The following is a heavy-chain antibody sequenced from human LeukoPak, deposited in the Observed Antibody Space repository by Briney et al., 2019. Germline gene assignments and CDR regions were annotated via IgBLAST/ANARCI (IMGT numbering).Heavy chain of an antibody. Sequence: PGGSLRLSCAASGFTFRDYYMGWIRQAPGKGLEWVSYISSSGSRIYNADSVKGRFTISRDNAKNSLYPQMNSLRAEDTAVYYCARAFNDGFDIWGQGTMVTVSS. CDR1: GFTFRDYY. V-gene: IGHV3-11*04. CDR2: ISSSGSRI. J-gene: IGHJ3*02. CDR3: ARAFNDGFDI.